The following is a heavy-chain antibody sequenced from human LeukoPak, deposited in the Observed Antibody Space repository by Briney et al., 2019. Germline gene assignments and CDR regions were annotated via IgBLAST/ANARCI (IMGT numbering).Heavy chain of an antibody. D-gene: IGHD2-21*02. CDR1: GFTFSSYE. CDR2: ISYDGSNK. CDR3: AKGEAYCGGDCPMKLGEGYYFDY. J-gene: IGHJ4*02. Sequence: PGGSLRLSCAASGFTFSSYEMNWVRQAPGKGLEWVAVISYDGSNKYYADSVKGRFTTSRDNSKNTLYLQMNSLRAEDTAVYYCAKGEAYCGGDCPMKLGEGYYFDYWGQGTLVTVSS. V-gene: IGHV3-30*18.